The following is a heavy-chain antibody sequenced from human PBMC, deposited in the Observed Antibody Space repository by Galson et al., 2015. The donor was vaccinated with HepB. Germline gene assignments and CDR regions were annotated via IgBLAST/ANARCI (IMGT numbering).Heavy chain of an antibody. J-gene: IGHJ4*02. CDR1: GYRFTSYW. Sequence: QSGAEVKKPGESLRISCKGSGYRFTSYWISWVRQMPGKGLEWMGTIDPTDSYTKYSPSFQGHVSISADKSISTAYLQWNSLKASDTAMYYCGRHEGLGPLDYWGQGTLVTVSS. CDR2: IDPTDSYT. D-gene: IGHD7-27*01. V-gene: IGHV5-10-1*01. CDR3: GRHEGLGPLDY.